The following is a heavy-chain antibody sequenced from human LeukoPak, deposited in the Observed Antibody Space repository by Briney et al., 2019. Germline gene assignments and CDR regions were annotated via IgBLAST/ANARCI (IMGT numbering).Heavy chain of an antibody. V-gene: IGHV1-8*01. J-gene: IGHJ6*03. CDR3: ARDSTVTTFYYYYYYMDV. Sequence: AASVKVSCKASGYTFTSYDVNWVRRATGQGLEWMGWMNPNSGNTGYAQKFQGRVTMTRNTSISTAYMELSSLRSEDTAVYYCARDSTVTTFYYYYYYMDVWGKGTTVTVSS. CDR1: GYTFTSYD. D-gene: IGHD4-17*01. CDR2: MNPNSGNT.